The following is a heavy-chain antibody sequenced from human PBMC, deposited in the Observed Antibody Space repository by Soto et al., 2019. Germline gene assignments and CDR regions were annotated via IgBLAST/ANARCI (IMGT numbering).Heavy chain of an antibody. D-gene: IGHD2-2*01. CDR3: ARGFLVPAAVPASGMDV. V-gene: IGHV1-3*01. Sequence: GASVKVSCKASGYTFTSYAMHWVHQAPGQRLEWMGWINAGNGNTKYSQKFQGRVTITRDTSASTAYMELSSLRSEDTAVYYCARGFLVPAAVPASGMDVWGQGTTVTVSS. CDR1: GYTFTSYA. J-gene: IGHJ6*02. CDR2: INAGNGNT.